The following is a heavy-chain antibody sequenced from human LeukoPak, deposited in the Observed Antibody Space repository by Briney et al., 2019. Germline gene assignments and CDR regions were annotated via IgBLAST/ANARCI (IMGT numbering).Heavy chain of an antibody. V-gene: IGHV3-30*18. CDR1: GFTFSSYG. CDR2: ISYDGSDK. J-gene: IGHJ4*02. Sequence: GGSLRLSCAASGFTFSSYGMHWVRQAPGKGLEWVTVISYDGSDKYYADSVKGRFTISRDNSKNTLYLQMNSLRAEDTAVYYCAKERTGSGSYFDYWGQGTLVTVSS. CDR3: AKERTGSGSYFDY. D-gene: IGHD3-10*01.